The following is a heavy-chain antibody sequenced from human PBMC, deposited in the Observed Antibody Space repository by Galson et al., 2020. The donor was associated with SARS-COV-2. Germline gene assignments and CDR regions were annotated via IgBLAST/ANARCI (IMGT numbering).Heavy chain of an antibody. J-gene: IGHJ4*02. D-gene: IGHD3-10*01. Sequence: APVKVSCKASGYIFTNYALNSVRQAPGQGLEWMAWITTNTGNPTYAQGFTGRFAFSLDTSISTAYLQISSLKAEDTAIYYCARGAGAWFGELLDYWGQGTLVTVSS. V-gene: IGHV7-4-1*02. CDR2: ITTNTGNP. CDR3: ARGAGAWFGELLDY. CDR1: GYIFTNYA.